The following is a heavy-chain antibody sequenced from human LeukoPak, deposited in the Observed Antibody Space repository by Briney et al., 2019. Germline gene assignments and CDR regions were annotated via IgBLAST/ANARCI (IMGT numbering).Heavy chain of an antibody. CDR1: GGSFSGYY. CDR2: INHSGST. Sequence: PSETLSLTCAVYGGSFSGYYWSWIRQPPGKGLEWIGEINHSGSTNYNPSLKNRVTISVDTSKNQFSLKLSSVTAADTAVYYCARGPYYYYYMDVWGKGTTVTVSS. V-gene: IGHV4-34*01. CDR3: ARGPYYYYYMDV. J-gene: IGHJ6*03.